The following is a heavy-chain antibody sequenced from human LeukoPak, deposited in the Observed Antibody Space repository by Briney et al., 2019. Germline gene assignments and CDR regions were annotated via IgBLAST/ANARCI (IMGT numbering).Heavy chain of an antibody. Sequence: ASVKVSCKASGGTFSSYAISWVRQAPGQGLEWMGGIIPIFGTANYAQKFQGRVTITTDESTSTAYMELSSLRSEDTAAYYWWRASGSLGRYFDFWGQGTLVNVPP. D-gene: IGHD1-26*01. CDR3: WRASGSLGRYFDF. CDR2: IIPIFGTA. CDR1: GGTFSSYA. J-gene: IGHJ4*02. V-gene: IGHV1-69*05.